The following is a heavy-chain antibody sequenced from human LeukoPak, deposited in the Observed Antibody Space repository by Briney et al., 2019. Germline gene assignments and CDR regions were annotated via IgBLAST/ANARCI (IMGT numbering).Heavy chain of an antibody. Sequence: ASVKVSCKASGGTFSSYAISWVRQAPGQGLEWMGGIIPIFGTANYAQKFQGRVTITADESTSTAYMELSSLRSEDPAVYYCAGVGDFWSGYSQRNWFDPWGQGTLVTVSS. J-gene: IGHJ5*02. V-gene: IGHV1-69*13. CDR2: IIPIFGTA. CDR1: GGTFSSYA. D-gene: IGHD3-3*01. CDR3: AGVGDFWSGYSQRNWFDP.